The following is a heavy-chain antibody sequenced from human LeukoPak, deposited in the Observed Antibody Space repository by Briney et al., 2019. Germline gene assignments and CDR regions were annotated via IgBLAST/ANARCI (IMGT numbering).Heavy chain of an antibody. CDR1: GFTFSSYS. CDR2: ITSSSGYI. Sequence: GGSLRLSCAASGFTFSSYSMNWVRQAPGKGQEWVSSITSSSGYIYYADSVKGRFTISRDNAKSSLYLQMNSLRAEDTAVYYCARFAYYYDSSGYYSYFDYWGQGTLVTVSS. V-gene: IGHV3-21*01. CDR3: ARFAYYYDSSGYYSYFDY. J-gene: IGHJ4*02. D-gene: IGHD3-22*01.